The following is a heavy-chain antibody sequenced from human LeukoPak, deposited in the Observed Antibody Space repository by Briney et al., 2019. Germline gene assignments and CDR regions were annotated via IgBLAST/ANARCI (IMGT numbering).Heavy chain of an antibody. CDR1: GFTFSSYE. D-gene: IGHD5-12*01. J-gene: IGHJ4*02. V-gene: IGHV3-48*03. CDR2: ISSSGSTI. Sequence: GGSLRLSCAASGFTFSSYEMNWVRQAPGKGLEWVSYISSSGSTIYYADSVKGRFTISRDNAKNSLYLQMNSLRAEDTAVYYCARESRERWLRNFDYWGQGTLVTVSS. CDR3: ARESRERWLRNFDY.